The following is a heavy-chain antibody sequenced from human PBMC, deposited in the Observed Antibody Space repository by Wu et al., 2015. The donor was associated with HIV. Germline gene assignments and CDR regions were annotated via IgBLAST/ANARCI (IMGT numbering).Heavy chain of an antibody. CDR3: ARGPSGSQSYFDY. CDR1: GGTFSNYG. Sequence: QVQLLQSGAEMKKPGSSVTVSCKASGGTFSNYGVSWVRQAPGQRPEWMGWVQPYNGDTVYSEKFQGRITMKKDTNTGTAYMELKSLTFDDTALYYCARGPSGSQSYFDYWGQGTLVSVSS. D-gene: IGHD3-3*01. CDR2: VQPYNGDT. V-gene: IGHV1-18*01. J-gene: IGHJ4*02.